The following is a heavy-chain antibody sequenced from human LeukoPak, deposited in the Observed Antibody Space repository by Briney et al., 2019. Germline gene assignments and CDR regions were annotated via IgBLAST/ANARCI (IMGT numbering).Heavy chain of an antibody. CDR1: DGSFSGYY. Sequence: SETLSLTCAVYDGSFSGYYWSWIRQPPGKGLEWIGEINHSGSTNYNPSLKSRVTISVDTSKNQFSLKLSSVTAADTAVYYCARSFSSGSGSYYNPFDYWGQGTLVTVSS. J-gene: IGHJ4*02. V-gene: IGHV4-34*01. CDR3: ARSFSSGSGSYYNPFDY. CDR2: INHSGST. D-gene: IGHD3-10*01.